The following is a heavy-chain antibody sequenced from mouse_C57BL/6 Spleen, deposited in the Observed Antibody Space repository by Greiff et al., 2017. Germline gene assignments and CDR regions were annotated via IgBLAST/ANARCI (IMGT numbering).Heavy chain of an antibody. CDR3: ASRGHYYGSSPYYFDY. CDR2: IDPANGNT. Sequence: VQLKQSVAELVRPGASVKLSCTASGFNIKNTYMHWVKQRPEQGLEWIGRIDPANGNTKYAPKFQGKATITADPSSNTAYLQLSSLTSEDTAIYYCASRGHYYGSSPYYFDYWGQGTTRTVSS. V-gene: IGHV14-3*01. D-gene: IGHD1-1*01. J-gene: IGHJ2*01. CDR1: GFNIKNTY.